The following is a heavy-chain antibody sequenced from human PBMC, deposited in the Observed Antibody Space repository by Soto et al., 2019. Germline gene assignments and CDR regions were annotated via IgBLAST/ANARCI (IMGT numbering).Heavy chain of an antibody. CDR3: ARDESATPYYDFWSGYYGPRYYYYGMDV. Sequence: EVQLVESGGGLVQPGGSLRLSCAASGFTFSSYSMNWVRQAPGKGLEWVSYISSSSSTIYYADSVKGRFTISRDNAKNSLYLQMNSLRDEDTAVYYCARDESATPYYDFWSGYYGPRYYYYGMDVWGQGTTVTVSS. CDR2: ISSSSSTI. CDR1: GFTFSSYS. V-gene: IGHV3-48*02. J-gene: IGHJ6*02. D-gene: IGHD3-3*01.